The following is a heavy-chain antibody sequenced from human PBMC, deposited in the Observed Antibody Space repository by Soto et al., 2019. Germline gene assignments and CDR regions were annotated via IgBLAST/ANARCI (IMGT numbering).Heavy chain of an antibody. D-gene: IGHD6-6*01. CDR1: GGSVNNGTYF. V-gene: IGHV4-61*01. J-gene: IGHJ5*02. CDR3: AGYHSSYFFFGP. CDR2: IYYSGST. Sequence: KPSETLSLTCSVSGGSVNNGTYFWSWIRQPPGKGLEWISSIYYSGSTHYNPSLKSRVTISSDTSKNQFSLRLSSVTAADTAVYYCAGYHSSYFFFGPWGLGTLVTVSS.